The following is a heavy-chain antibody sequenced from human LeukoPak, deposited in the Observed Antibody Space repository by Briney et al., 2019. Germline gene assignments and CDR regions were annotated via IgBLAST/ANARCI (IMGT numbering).Heavy chain of an antibody. CDR1: GYSFSRYG. Sequence: ASVKVSCKASGYSFSRYGISWVRQAPGQGLEWMGWISTYNGNTNYAHKFQGRVTLTTDTSTSTASMELRSLRSDDTAVYYCARDRRYDFWSGYYNYKYYYYGMDVWGQGTTVTVSS. D-gene: IGHD3-3*01. CDR3: ARDRRYDFWSGYYNYKYYYYGMDV. J-gene: IGHJ6*02. V-gene: IGHV1-18*01. CDR2: ISTYNGNT.